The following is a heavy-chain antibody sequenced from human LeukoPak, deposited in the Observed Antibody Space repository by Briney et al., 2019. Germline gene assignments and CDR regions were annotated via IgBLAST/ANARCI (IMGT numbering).Heavy chain of an antibody. CDR3: ARDVEAARTSH. V-gene: IGHV3-21*01. D-gene: IGHD6-6*01. J-gene: IGHJ4*02. CDR1: GFNFNDAW. Sequence: KAGGSLRLSCATSGFNFNDAWMNWVRQAPGKGLEWVSSISSSSSYIYYADSVKGRFTISRDNAKNSLYLQMNSLRAEDTAVYYCARDVEAARTSHWGQGTLVTVSS. CDR2: ISSSSSYI.